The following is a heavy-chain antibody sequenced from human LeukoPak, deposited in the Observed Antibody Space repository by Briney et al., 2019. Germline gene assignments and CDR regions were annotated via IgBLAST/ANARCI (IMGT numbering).Heavy chain of an antibody. V-gene: IGHV3-23*01. D-gene: IGHD3-16*01. CDR3: AKSVETYTNDHYFDF. J-gene: IGHJ4*02. CDR1: GITLSPYA. CDR2: ISGSDSIT. Sequence: PGGSLRLSCAASGITLSPYAMTWVRQAPGKGLEWVSSISGSDSITYYADSAKGRFTISRDSSKNTLYLQMNSLRAEDTAVYYCAKSVETYTNDHYFDFWGQGTLVTVSS.